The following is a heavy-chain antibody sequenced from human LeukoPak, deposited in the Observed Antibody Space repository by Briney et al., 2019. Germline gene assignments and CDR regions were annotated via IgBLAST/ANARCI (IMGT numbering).Heavy chain of an antibody. V-gene: IGHV3-9*01. D-gene: IGHD5-18*01. CDR2: LSWNSGNI. CDR1: GFIFDDYA. J-gene: IGHJ3*02. Sequence: GRSLRLSCEASGFIFDDYAIHWVRQAPGKGLEWVSGLSWNSGNIGYADSVKGRFTISRDNAKNSLYLQMNSLRAEDTALYFCAKDRGGYSYGYDAFDIWGQGTMVTVSS. CDR3: AKDRGGYSYGYDAFDI.